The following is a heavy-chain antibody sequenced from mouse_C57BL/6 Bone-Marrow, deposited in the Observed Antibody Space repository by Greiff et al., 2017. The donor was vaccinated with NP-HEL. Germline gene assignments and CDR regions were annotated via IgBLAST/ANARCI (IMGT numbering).Heavy chain of an antibody. CDR3: TTVTTVVPYFDY. CDR2: IDPENGDT. CDR1: GFNIKDDY. Sequence: VQLQQSGAELVRPGASVKLSCTASGFNIKDDYMHWVKQRPEQGLEWIGWIDPENGDTEYASKFQGKATITADTSSNTAYLQLSSLTSEDTAVYYCTTVTTVVPYFDYWGQGTTLTVSS. D-gene: IGHD1-1*01. V-gene: IGHV14-4*01. J-gene: IGHJ2*01.